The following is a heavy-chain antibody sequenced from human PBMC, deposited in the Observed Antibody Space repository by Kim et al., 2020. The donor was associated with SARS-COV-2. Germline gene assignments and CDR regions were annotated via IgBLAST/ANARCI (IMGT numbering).Heavy chain of an antibody. CDR1: GFTFSSYA. V-gene: IGHV3-30-3*01. D-gene: IGHD6-19*01. CDR3: ARDIAVAGFDY. Sequence: GGSLRLSCAASGFTFSSYAMHWVRQAPGKGLEWVAVISYDGSNKYYADSVKGRFTISRDNSKNTLYLQMNSLRAEDTAVYYCARDIAVAGFDYWGQGTLVTVSS. CDR2: ISYDGSNK. J-gene: IGHJ4*02.